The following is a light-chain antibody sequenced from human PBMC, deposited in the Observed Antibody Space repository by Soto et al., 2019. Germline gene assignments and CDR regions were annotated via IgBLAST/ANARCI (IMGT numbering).Light chain of an antibody. CDR1: QSVSNN. Sequence: EIEWTQSPADGSWLAGECGTLSWRASQSVSNNYLAWYQQKAGQAPRLLIYDASNRATGIPARFSGSGSGTDFTLTISSLEPEDLAVYYCQQRSNWPRTGGQGTKVDIK. J-gene: IGKJ1*01. CDR2: DAS. CDR3: QQRSNWPRT. V-gene: IGKV3-11*01.